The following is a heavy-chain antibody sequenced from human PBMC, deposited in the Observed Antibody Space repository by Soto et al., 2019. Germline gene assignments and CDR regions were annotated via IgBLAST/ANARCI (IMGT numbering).Heavy chain of an antibody. CDR2: INPNSGGT. D-gene: IGHD5-12*01. Sequence: ASVKVSCKASGYTFTGYYMHWVRQAPGQGLEWMGWINPNSGGTNYAQKFQGRVTMTRDTSISTAYMELSRLRSDDTAVYYCARGLGMVATSHFDYWGQGTLVTVSS. V-gene: IGHV1-2*02. J-gene: IGHJ4*02. CDR1: GYTFTGYY. CDR3: ARGLGMVATSHFDY.